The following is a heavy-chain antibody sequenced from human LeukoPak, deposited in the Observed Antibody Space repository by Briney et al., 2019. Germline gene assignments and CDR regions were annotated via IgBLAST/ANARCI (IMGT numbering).Heavy chain of an antibody. D-gene: IGHD6-13*01. CDR2: IYYSGST. Sequence: PSETLSLTCTVSGGSISRYYWSWIRQPPGKGLEWIGYIYYSGSTNYNPSLKSRVSISVDTSKNQFSLKLSSVTSADTAVYYCARGAVAGYTNAPLDYWGQGTVVTVSS. CDR1: GGSISRYY. CDR3: ARGAVAGYTNAPLDY. J-gene: IGHJ4*02. V-gene: IGHV4-59*01.